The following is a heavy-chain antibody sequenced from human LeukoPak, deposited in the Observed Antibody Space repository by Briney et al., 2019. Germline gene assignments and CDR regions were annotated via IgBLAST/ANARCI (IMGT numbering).Heavy chain of an antibody. CDR2: ITGSGDST. CDR1: GFTFRTYA. CDR3: TKDSRRFDY. Sequence: GGSLRLSCAVSGFTFRTYAVSWVRQAPGKGLEWVSVITGSGDSTYYADSVKGRFTIARDNSKNTLYLQMNSLRAEDTAVYYCTKDSRRFDYWGQGTQVTVSS. J-gene: IGHJ4*02. V-gene: IGHV3-23*01.